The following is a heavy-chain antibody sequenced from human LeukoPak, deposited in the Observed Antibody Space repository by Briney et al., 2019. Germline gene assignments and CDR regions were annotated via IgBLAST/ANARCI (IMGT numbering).Heavy chain of an antibody. J-gene: IGHJ3*02. CDR3: ARGRVGFYDSSGYYYSHPDENDAFDI. V-gene: IGHV3-7*01. CDR2: IKQDGSEK. CDR1: GFTFSSYW. Sequence: PGGSLRLSFAASGFTFSSYWMSWVRQAPGKGLEWVANIKQDGSEKYYVDSVKGRFTISRDNAKNPLYLQMNSLRAEDTAVYYCARGRVGFYDSSGYYYSHPDENDAFDIWGQGTMVTVSS. D-gene: IGHD3-22*01.